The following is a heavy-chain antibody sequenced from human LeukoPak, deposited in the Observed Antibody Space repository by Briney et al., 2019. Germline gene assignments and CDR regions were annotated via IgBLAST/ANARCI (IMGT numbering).Heavy chain of an antibody. Sequence: SETLSLTCTVSGGSISSYYWSWIRQPPGQGLEWMGYIYYSGRTNYNPSLRSRVTISVDPSKNQFSLKLSSVTAADTAVYYCARGGARSSSWQNWFDPWGQGTLVTVSS. V-gene: IGHV4-59*01. D-gene: IGHD6-13*01. CDR2: IYYSGRT. J-gene: IGHJ5*02. CDR1: GGSISSYY. CDR3: ARGGARSSSWQNWFDP.